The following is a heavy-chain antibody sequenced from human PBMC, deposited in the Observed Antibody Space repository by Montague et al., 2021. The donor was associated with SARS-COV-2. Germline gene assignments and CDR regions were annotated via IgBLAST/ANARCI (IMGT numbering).Heavy chain of an antibody. CDR1: GDSVSSDTAA. CDR3: ARDGDYGGTWYSFLQN. J-gene: IGHJ1*01. CDR2: TFYRSQWHT. Sequence: AISGDSVSSDTAAWHWIRQSPSRGLEWLGRTFYRSQWHTDSAASVRSRISFSGDISKNQFSLHLNSVTPEDTAIYYCARDGDYGGTWYSFLQNWGQGTLVIVSS. D-gene: IGHD4-17*01. V-gene: IGHV6-1*01.